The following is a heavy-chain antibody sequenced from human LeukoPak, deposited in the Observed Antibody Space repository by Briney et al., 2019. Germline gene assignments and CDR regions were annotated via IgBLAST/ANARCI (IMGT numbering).Heavy chain of an antibody. D-gene: IGHD1-26*01. CDR1: GFTLNNNY. CDR3: ARGVLGLKPLDY. CDR2: MYSDGNT. V-gene: IGHV3-53*01. Sequence: GGALRLSCAASGFTLNNNYMAWGRQAPGKGLEWVSVMYSDGNTYYTDSVKGRFTISTDNTDNNLYLQMNSLRAAYTAVYYCARGVLGLKPLDYWGQGTLVTVSS. J-gene: IGHJ4*02.